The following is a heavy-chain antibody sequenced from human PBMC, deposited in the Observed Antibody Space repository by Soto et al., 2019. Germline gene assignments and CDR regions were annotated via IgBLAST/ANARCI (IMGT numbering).Heavy chain of an antibody. CDR1: GYTFIGYY. CDR3: ARSGGGYDLGDY. V-gene: IGHV1-2*02. D-gene: IGHD5-12*01. CDR2: INPNSGGA. J-gene: IGHJ4*02. Sequence: QVQLVQSGAEVKKPGASVKVSCKASGYTFIGYYIHWVRQAPGQGLEWMGWINPNSGGAKYSQKFQAGVTMTSDTSISTAYMEVSRLKSDDTAVYYCARSGGGYDLGDYWGQGTLVTVSS.